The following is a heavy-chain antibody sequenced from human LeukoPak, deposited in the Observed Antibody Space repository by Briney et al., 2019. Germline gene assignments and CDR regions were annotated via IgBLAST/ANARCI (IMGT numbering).Heavy chain of an antibody. CDR3: ARDRVSTVHPIAY. Sequence: GGSLRLSCAVSGFSVSTKYMSWVRQAPGKGLEWVSVIYSGGTTYYADSVKGRFTISRDNSKNTLYLQMNSLRAEDTAVYYCARDRVSTVHPIAYWGQGTLVTVSS. J-gene: IGHJ4*02. CDR2: IYSGGTT. V-gene: IGHV3-66*01. D-gene: IGHD6-6*01. CDR1: GFSVSTKY.